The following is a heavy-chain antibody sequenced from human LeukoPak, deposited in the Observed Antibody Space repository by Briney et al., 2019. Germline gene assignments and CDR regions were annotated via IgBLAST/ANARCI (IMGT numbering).Heavy chain of an antibody. J-gene: IGHJ4*02. CDR1: GGTFSSYA. CDR2: IIPIFGTA. Sequence: SVKVSCKASGGTFSSYAISWVRQAPGQGLEWMGGIIPIFGTANYAQKFQGRVTITTDESTSTAYMELSSLRSEDTAVYYCARGGVDDCSSTSCYVPFDYWGQGTLVTVPS. D-gene: IGHD2-2*01. V-gene: IGHV1-69*05. CDR3: ARGGVDDCSSTSCYVPFDY.